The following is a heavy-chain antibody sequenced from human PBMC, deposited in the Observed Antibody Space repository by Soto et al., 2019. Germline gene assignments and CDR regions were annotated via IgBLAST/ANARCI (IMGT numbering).Heavy chain of an antibody. V-gene: IGHV1-18*01. Sequence: QVQLVQSGAEVKKPGASVKVSCKASGYTFTSYGISWVRQAPGQGLEWMGWISAYNGNTNYAQKRRGRVTRTTDTYTSTAYMELRSLRSDDTAVYYCARRRYCSGGSCYSDYWGQGTLVTVSS. CDR3: ARRRYCSGGSCYSDY. CDR1: GYTFTSYG. J-gene: IGHJ4*02. D-gene: IGHD2-15*01. CDR2: ISAYNGNT.